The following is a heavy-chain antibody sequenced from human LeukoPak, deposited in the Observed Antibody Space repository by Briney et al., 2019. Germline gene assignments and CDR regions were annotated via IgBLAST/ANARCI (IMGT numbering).Heavy chain of an antibody. CDR3: ARGPPYSNPFLDY. CDR2: MNPNSGNT. D-gene: IGHD4-11*01. V-gene: IGHV1-8*01. J-gene: IGHJ4*02. CDR1: GYTFTSYD. Sequence: ASVKVSFKASGYTFTSYDINWVRQATGQGLEWMGWMNPNSGNTGYAQKFQGRVTMTRNTSISTAYMELSSLRSEDTAVYYCARGPPYSNPFLDYWGQGTLVTVSS.